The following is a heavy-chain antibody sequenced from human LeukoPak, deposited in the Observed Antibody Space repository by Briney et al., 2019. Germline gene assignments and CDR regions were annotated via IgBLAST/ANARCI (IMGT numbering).Heavy chain of an antibody. CDR1: GGTFSSYA. CDR3: ARAPVRGWNDEISGMDV. D-gene: IGHD1-1*01. CDR2: TIPIFGTA. Sequence: GASVKVSCKASGGTFSSYAISWVRQAPGQGLEWMGGTIPIFGTANYAQKFQGRVTITADESTSTAYMELSSLRSEDTAVYYCARAPVRGWNDEISGMDVWGQGTTVTVSS. V-gene: IGHV1-69*13. J-gene: IGHJ6*02.